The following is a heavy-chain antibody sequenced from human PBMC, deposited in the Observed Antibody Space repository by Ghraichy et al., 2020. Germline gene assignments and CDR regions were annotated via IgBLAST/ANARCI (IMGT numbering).Heavy chain of an antibody. V-gene: IGHV1-18*04. CDR2: ISAYNGNT. Sequence: ASVKVSCKASGYTFTSYGISWVRQAPGQGLEWMGWISAYNGNTNYAQKLQGRVTMTTDTSTSTAYMELRSLRSDDTAVYYCAIPLNRYSGYDPADAFDIWGQGTMVTVSS. CDR1: GYTFTSYG. J-gene: IGHJ3*02. D-gene: IGHD5-12*01. CDR3: AIPLNRYSGYDPADAFDI.